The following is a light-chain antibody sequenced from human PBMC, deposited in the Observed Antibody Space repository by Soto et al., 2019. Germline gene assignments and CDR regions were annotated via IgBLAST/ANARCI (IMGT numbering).Light chain of an antibody. J-gene: IGKJ1*01. CDR1: QSVTSY. CDR2: DAS. V-gene: IGKV3-11*01. Sequence: EIVLTQSPATLSLSPGERATLSCRASQSVTSYLAWYQQKPGQAPRLLIYDASNRATGIPARFSGSGSGTDFTLPISSLEPEDFAVYYCQQRSNWPWTFGQGTKVEI. CDR3: QQRSNWPWT.